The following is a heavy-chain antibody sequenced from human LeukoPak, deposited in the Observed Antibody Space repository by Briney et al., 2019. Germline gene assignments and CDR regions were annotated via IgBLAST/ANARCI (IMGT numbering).Heavy chain of an antibody. D-gene: IGHD2-2*01. Sequence: PSQTLSLTCTVSGGSISSGGYYWSWIRQPPGKGLEWIGYIYYSGSTYYNPSLKSRVTISVDTSKNQFSLKLSSVTAADTAVYYCARGGDIVVVPAAPHYYGMDVWGKGTTVTVSS. J-gene: IGHJ6*04. CDR1: GGSISSGGYY. CDR2: IYYSGST. V-gene: IGHV4-30-4*01. CDR3: ARGGDIVVVPAAPHYYGMDV.